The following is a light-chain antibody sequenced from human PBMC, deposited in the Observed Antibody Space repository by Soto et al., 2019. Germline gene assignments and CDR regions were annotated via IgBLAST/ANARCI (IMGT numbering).Light chain of an antibody. V-gene: IGKV3-20*01. CDR1: QSVSSSY. J-gene: IGKJ4*01. CDR2: AAS. Sequence: EIVLTQSPGTLSLSPGEGATLSCRASQSVSSSYLAWYQQKPGQAPRLLLYAASSRATGIPDRFSGSGSVTDFTLTISRLEPEDFAVYYCQQYGSSPAFGGGTKVEIK. CDR3: QQYGSSPA.